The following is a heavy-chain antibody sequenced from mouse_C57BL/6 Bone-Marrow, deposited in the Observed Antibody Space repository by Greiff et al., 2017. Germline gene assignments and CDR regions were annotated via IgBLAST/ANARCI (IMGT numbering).Heavy chain of an antibody. CDR3: ARRWLIDY. Sequence: EVKLVESGGGLVKPGGSLKLSCAVSGFTFSDYGMHWVRQAPEKGLEWVAYISSGSSTIYYADTVKGRFTISRDNDKNTLFLQMTSLRSEDTAMYYCARRWLIDYWGQGTTLTVSS. CDR1: GFTFSDYG. CDR2: ISSGSSTI. V-gene: IGHV5-17*01. J-gene: IGHJ2*01. D-gene: IGHD2-3*01.